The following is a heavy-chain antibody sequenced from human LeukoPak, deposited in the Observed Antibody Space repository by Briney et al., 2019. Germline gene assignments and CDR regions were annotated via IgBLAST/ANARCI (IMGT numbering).Heavy chain of an antibody. V-gene: IGHV4-61*01. CDR3: ARDVTDGDYVDWFDP. CDR1: GGSVSSGSYY. CDR2: IYYSGST. J-gene: IGHJ5*02. Sequence: SETLSLTCTVSGGSVSSGSYYWGWIRQPPGKGLEWIGYIYYSGSTNYNPSLKSRVTISVDTSKNQFSLKLSSVTAADTAVYYCARDVTDGDYVDWFDPWGQGTLVTVSS. D-gene: IGHD4-17*01.